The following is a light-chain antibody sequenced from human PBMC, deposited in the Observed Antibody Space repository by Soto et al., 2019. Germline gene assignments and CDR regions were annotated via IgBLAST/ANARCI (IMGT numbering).Light chain of an antibody. V-gene: IGKV1-39*01. CDR1: ESISRH. CDR3: QQSYSTLSIT. J-gene: IGKJ5*01. CDR2: AAS. Sequence: DIQMTQSPSSLSASVGDRVTITCRARESISRHLNWYQQKPGKAPNLLIYAASSLQNGVPSRFSGSGSGTDFTLTISNLQPEDFATYYCQQSYSTLSITFGQGTRLESK.